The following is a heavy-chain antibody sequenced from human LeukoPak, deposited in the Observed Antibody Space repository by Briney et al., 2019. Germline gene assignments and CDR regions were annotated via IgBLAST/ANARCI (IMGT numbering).Heavy chain of an antibody. D-gene: IGHD5-18*01. CDR2: INPSGGST. J-gene: IGHJ4*02. V-gene: IGHV1-46*01. Sequence: ASVKVSCKASGYTFTSCYMHWVRQAPGQGLEWMGIINPSGGSTSYAQKFQGRVTMTRDTSTSTVYMELSSLRSEDTAVYYCARDRSGYSYGYVHYFDYWGQGTLVTVSS. CDR3: ARDRSGYSYGYVHYFDY. CDR1: GYTFTSCY.